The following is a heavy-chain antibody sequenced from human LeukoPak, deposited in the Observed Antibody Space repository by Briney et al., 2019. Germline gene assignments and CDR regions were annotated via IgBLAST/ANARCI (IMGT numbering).Heavy chain of an antibody. CDR2: ISSSSSYI. Sequence: GGSLRLSCAASGFTFSSYSMNWVRQAPGKGLEWVSSISSSSSYIYYADSVKGRFTISRDNAKNSLYLQMNSLRAEDTAVYYCAKFHVDSSGYLAHFDYWGQGTLVTVSS. CDR1: GFTFSSYS. CDR3: AKFHVDSSGYLAHFDY. V-gene: IGHV3-21*04. D-gene: IGHD3-22*01. J-gene: IGHJ4*02.